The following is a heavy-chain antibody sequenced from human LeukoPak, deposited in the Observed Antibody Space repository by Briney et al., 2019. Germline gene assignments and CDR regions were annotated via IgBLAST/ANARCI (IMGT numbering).Heavy chain of an antibody. J-gene: IGHJ4*02. D-gene: IGHD3-22*01. CDR1: GFYFGAYE. Sequence: GGSLRLSCAASGFYFGAYEMNWLRQAPGKGPEWVAYFAGSDTTKYYADSVRRRLTISRDNAKKSLYLQMNSLRAEDTALYYCTCLGYHLDSWGQGTLVTVSS. CDR2: FAGSDTTK. CDR3: TCLGYHLDS. V-gene: IGHV3-48*03.